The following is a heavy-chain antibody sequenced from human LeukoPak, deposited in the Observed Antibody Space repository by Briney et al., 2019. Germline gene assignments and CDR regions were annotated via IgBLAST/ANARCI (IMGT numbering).Heavy chain of an antibody. Sequence: SETLSLTCTVSGGSISSYYWSWIRQPPGKGLEWIGYIYYSGSTYYNPSLKSRVTISVDTSKNQFSLKLSSVTAADTAVYYCARESYCSGGSCYHYYYYYGMDVWGQGTTVTVSS. CDR1: GGSISSYY. V-gene: IGHV4-59*06. D-gene: IGHD2-15*01. CDR2: IYYSGST. J-gene: IGHJ6*02. CDR3: ARESYCSGGSCYHYYYYYGMDV.